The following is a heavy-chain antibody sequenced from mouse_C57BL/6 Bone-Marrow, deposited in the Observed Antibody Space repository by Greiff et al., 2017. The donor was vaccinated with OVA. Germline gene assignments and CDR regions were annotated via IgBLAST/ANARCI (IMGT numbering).Heavy chain of an antibody. V-gene: IGHV2-2*01. CDR3: ARLGGYPYFDY. D-gene: IGHD2-2*01. CDR2: IWSGGST. CDR1: GFSLTSYG. J-gene: IGHJ2*01. Sequence: VQLQQSGPGLVQPSQSLSITCTVSGFSLTSYGVHWVRQSPGKGLEWLGVIWSGGSTDYNAAFISRLSISKDNSKSQVFFKMNSLQADDTAIYYCARLGGYPYFDYWGQGTTRTVSS.